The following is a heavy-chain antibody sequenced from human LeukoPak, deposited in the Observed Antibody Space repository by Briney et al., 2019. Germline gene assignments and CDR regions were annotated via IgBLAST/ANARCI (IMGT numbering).Heavy chain of an antibody. J-gene: IGHJ4*02. V-gene: IGHV4-61*02. CDR2: IYSSGST. Sequence: PSETLSLTCTVSGDSISSGNYYWSWIRQPAGEGLEWIGRIYSSGSTHYNPSLKSRATFSVDASKNQFSLKVTSVTAADTAVYYCARFPYNRNDGWGGLGSPDWGQGTLVTVSS. CDR1: GDSISSGNYY. CDR3: ARFPYNRNDGWGGLGSPD. D-gene: IGHD1-20*01.